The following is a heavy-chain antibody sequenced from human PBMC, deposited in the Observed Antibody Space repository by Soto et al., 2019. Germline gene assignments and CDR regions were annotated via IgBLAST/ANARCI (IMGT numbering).Heavy chain of an antibody. J-gene: IGHJ5*02. CDR1: GYAISSGYY. CDR2: IYLSGST. CDR3: ARAERFPRSWFDP. D-gene: IGHD3-10*01. Sequence: PSETLSLTCSASGYAISSGYYWGWIRQPPGKRLEWIANIYLSGSTYYSPSLRSRVSISLDTSSNHFSLKMTSVTAAVTAIYFCARAERFPRSWFDPWGQGTQVTVSS. V-gene: IGHV4-38-2*02.